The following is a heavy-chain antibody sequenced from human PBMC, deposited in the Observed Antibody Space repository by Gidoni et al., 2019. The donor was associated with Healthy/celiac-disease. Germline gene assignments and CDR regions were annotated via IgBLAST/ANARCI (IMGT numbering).Heavy chain of an antibody. V-gene: IGHV3-72*01. CDR3: ASDYCSGGSCQIY. D-gene: IGHD2-15*01. Sequence: EVQLVESGGGLVQPGGSLTLSCAASGFTFSDHYMDWVRQAPGKGLEWVGRTRNKANSYTTEYAASVKGRCTISRDDSKNSLYLQMNSLKTEDTAVYYCASDYCSGGSCQIYWGQGTLVTVSS. CDR2: TRNKANSYTT. CDR1: GFTFSDHY. J-gene: IGHJ4*02.